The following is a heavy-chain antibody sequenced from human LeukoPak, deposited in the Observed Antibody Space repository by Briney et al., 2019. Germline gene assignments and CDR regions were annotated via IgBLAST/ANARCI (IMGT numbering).Heavy chain of an antibody. J-gene: IGHJ5*02. CDR2: VNTKTGNS. CDR1: GYTFTSYA. V-gene: IGHV7-4-1*02. CDR3: ARDGVDTLFDP. D-gene: IGHD5-18*01. Sequence: GASVKVSCKASGYTFTSYAMNWVRQAPGQGLEWMGWVNTKTGNSTYAQGFTGRFVFSLDTSVSTSYLQISSLKAEDTAVYYCARDGVDTLFDPWGQGTLVTVSS.